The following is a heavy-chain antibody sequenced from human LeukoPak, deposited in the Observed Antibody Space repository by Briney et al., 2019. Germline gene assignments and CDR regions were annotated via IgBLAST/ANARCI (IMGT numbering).Heavy chain of an antibody. CDR1: GYTFTGYY. Sequence: GASVKVSCKASGYTFTGYYMHWVRQAPGQGLEWMGWINPNSGGTNYAQKFQGRVTMTRDTSISTAYMELSRLRSDDTAVYYCAAGYSLYYYYYYMDVWGKGTTVTVSS. J-gene: IGHJ6*03. CDR3: AAGYSLYYYYYYMDV. CDR2: INPNSGGT. D-gene: IGHD1-1*01. V-gene: IGHV1-2*02.